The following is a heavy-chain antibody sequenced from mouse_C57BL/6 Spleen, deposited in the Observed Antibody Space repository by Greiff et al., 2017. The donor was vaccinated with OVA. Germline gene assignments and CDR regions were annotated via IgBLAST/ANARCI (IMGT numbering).Heavy chain of an antibody. CDR1: GYSITSGYY. J-gene: IGHJ4*01. V-gene: IGHV3-6*01. Sequence: EVKLLESGPGLVKPSQSLSLTCSVTGYSITSGYYWNWIRQFPGNKLEWMGYISYDGSNNYNPSLKNRISIPRDTSKNQFFLKLNSVTTEDTATYYCAREEGSSPYYAMDYWGQGTSVTVSS. CDR3: AREEGSSPYYAMDY. CDR2: ISYDGSN. D-gene: IGHD1-1*01.